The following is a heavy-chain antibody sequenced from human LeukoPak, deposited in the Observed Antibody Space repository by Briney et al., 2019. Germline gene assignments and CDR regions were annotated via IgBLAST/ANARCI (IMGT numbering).Heavy chain of an antibody. CDR1: GFTFSSYW. CDR3: ARDGGSGSYYGY. J-gene: IGHJ4*02. D-gene: IGHD1-26*01. CDR2: INSDGSRT. Sequence: GGSLRLSCAASGFTFSSYWMHWVRQAPGKGLVWVSPINSDGSRTRYVDFVKGRLTISRDNAKNTLYLQMNSLRAEDTAVYYCARDGGSGSYYGYWGQGTLVTVSS. V-gene: IGHV3-74*01.